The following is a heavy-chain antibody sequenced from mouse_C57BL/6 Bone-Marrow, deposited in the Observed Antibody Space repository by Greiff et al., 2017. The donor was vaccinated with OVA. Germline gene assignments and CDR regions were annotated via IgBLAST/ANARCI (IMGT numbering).Heavy chain of an antibody. J-gene: IGHJ2*01. Sequence: EVQLLESGAELVRPGASVKLSCTASGFNIKDDYMHWVKERPEQGLEWIGWIDPENGDTEYASKFQGKATITADTSSKTVYLHLSSLTSEDTAVYYCTTYRYWGQGTTLTVSS. V-gene: IGHV14-4*01. CDR2: IDPENGDT. CDR3: TTYRY. CDR1: GFNIKDDY.